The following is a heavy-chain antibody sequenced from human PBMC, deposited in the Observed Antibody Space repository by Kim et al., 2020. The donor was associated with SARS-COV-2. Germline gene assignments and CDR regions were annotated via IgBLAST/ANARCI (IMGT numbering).Heavy chain of an antibody. Sequence: GNYAQKSQGRVTITADESTSTAYMELSSLRSEDTAVYYCARGSGSYPFDYWGQGTLVTVSS. J-gene: IGHJ4*02. D-gene: IGHD3-10*01. V-gene: IGHV1-69*01. CDR2: G. CDR3: ARGSGSYPFDY.